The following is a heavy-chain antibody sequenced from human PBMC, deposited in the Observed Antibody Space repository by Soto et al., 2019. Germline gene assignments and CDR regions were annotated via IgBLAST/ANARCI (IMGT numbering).Heavy chain of an antibody. Sequence: QVQLVESGGGVVQPGRSLRLSCAASGFTFSSYGMHWVRQAPGKGLEWVAVIWYDGSNKYYADSVKGRFTISRDNSKNTLYLQMNSLRAEDTAVYYCARSASYWGGDCNDDGMDVWGQGTTVTVSS. V-gene: IGHV3-33*01. D-gene: IGHD2-21*02. CDR2: IWYDGSNK. CDR3: ARSASYWGGDCNDDGMDV. CDR1: GFTFSSYG. J-gene: IGHJ6*02.